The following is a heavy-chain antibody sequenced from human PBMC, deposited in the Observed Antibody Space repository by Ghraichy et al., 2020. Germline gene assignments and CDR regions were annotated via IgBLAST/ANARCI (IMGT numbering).Heavy chain of an antibody. D-gene: IGHD3-10*01. CDR2: FYYGGTT. CDR3: ARHSGSYYYGSGSYYSNWFDP. J-gene: IGHJ5*02. CDR1: GASIGHTYY. Sequence: SETLSLTCTVSGASIGHTYYWAWIRQPPGKGLEWIGSFYYGGTTYYNPSLESRITISVDTSNNQFSLKLNSVTASDTAVYYCARHSGSYYYGSGSYYSNWFDPWGQGTLVTVSS. V-gene: IGHV4-39*01.